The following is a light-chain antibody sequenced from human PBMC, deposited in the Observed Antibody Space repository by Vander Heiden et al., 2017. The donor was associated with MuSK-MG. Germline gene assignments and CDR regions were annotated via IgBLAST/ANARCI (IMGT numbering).Light chain of an antibody. V-gene: IGKV1-16*02. CDR3: QQEKSFPLT. J-gene: IGKJ4*01. CDR2: GAY. Sequence: IQMTQSPSSLSASIGDRITISCRASQDISDYLAWFQQKPGKAPKSLIYGAYRLQSGVPSKFSGSGSGTDFTLIISSLQPEDFATYYCQQEKSFPLTFGGGTKVEIK. CDR1: QDISDY.